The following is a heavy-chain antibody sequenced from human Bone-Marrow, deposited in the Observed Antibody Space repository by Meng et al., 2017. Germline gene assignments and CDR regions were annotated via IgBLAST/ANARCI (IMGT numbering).Heavy chain of an antibody. V-gene: IGHV1-2*06. Sequence: VQLVKYGPEVKKPGGSVKPSSKPSGYTFAAYWIHWLRQAPGQGLEWMGRIDPNNDHTQYAQNFQGRVTMTSDTSISTVYMELNGLRSDDTAVYYCARDEDISAAGKLFGDYWGQGTLVTVSS. CDR1: GYTFAAYW. J-gene: IGHJ4*02. CDR2: IDPNNDHT. D-gene: IGHD6-13*01. CDR3: ARDEDISAAGKLFGDY.